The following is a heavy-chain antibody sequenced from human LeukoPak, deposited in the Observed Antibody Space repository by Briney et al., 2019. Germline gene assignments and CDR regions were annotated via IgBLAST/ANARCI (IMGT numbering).Heavy chain of an antibody. CDR2: INAGNGNT. D-gene: IGHD4-17*01. V-gene: IGHV1-3*01. J-gene: IGHJ6*02. Sequence: VASVKVSCTASGYTSTSYAMHWVRQAPGQRLEWMGWINAGNGNTKYSQKFQGRVTITRDTSASTAYMELSSLRSEDTAVYYCARVRHPYGDLPLNYGMDVWGQGTTVTVSS. CDR3: ARVRHPYGDLPLNYGMDV. CDR1: GYTSTSYA.